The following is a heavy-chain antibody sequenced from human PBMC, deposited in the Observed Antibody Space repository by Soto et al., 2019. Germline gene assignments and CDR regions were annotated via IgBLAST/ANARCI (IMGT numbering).Heavy chain of an antibody. Sequence: ASVKVSCKASGYTFTRYGISWVRQAPGQGLEWMGWISAYSGNTNYAQNLQGRVTMTTDTSTSTAYMELRSLRSDDTAVYYCARQYDILTGYYLEVGYWGQGTLVTVSS. V-gene: IGHV1-18*01. D-gene: IGHD3-9*01. J-gene: IGHJ4*02. CDR2: ISAYSGNT. CDR1: GYTFTRYG. CDR3: ARQYDILTGYYLEVGY.